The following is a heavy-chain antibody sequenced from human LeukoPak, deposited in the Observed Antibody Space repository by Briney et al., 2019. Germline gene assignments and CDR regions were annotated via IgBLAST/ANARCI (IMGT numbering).Heavy chain of an antibody. CDR1: GFTFSSYG. V-gene: IGHV3-30*18. CDR2: ISYDGSNK. CDR3: AKDEGEGSSAFDP. Sequence: GGSLRLSCAASGFTFSSYGMHWVRQAPGKGLEWVAVISYDGSNKYYADSVKGRFTISRDNSKNTLYLQMSSLRAEDTAVYYCAKDEGEGSSAFDPWGQGTLVTVSS. D-gene: IGHD6-6*01. J-gene: IGHJ5*02.